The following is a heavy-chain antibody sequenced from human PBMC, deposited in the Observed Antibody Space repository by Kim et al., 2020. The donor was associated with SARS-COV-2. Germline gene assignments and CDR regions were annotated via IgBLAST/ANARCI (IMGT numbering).Heavy chain of an antibody. J-gene: IGHJ2*01. CDR1: GFTVSSNY. CDR2: IYSGGST. D-gene: IGHD6-13*01. CDR3: ARLYSSSTRDL. V-gene: IGHV3-66*01. Sequence: GGSLRLSCAASGFTVSSNYMSWVRQAPGKGLEWVSVIYSGGSTYYADSVKGRFTISRDNSKNTLYLQMNSLRAEDTAVYYCARLYSSSTRDLWGRGTLVTVSS.